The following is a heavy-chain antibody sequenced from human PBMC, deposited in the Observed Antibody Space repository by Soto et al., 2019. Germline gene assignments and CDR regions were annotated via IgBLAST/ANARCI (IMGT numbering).Heavy chain of an antibody. CDR2: ISFDGSNK. CDR3: AKEYDILTGYLNYFDY. Sequence: AXXXTXSXYGMHXVRXAXXXGLEWVAVISFDGSNKYYADSVKGRFSISRDNSKNTLYLQMNSLRAEDTAVYYCAKEYDILTGYLNYFDYWGQGTLVTVSS. J-gene: IGHJ4*02. D-gene: IGHD3-9*01. CDR1: XXTXSXYG. V-gene: IGHV3-30*18.